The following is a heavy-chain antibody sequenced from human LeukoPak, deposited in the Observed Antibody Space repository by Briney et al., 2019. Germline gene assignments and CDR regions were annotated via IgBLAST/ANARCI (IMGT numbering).Heavy chain of an antibody. D-gene: IGHD3-22*01. CDR2: ISYDGSNK. Sequence: GGSLRLSCAASGFTFSSYAMHWVRQAPGKGLEWVAVISYDGSNKYYADSVKGRFTISRDNSKNTLYLQMNSLSAEDTAVYYCARDIYDSSGCYGYYFDYWGQGTLVTVSS. V-gene: IGHV3-30-3*01. CDR1: GFTFSSYA. J-gene: IGHJ4*02. CDR3: ARDIYDSSGCYGYYFDY.